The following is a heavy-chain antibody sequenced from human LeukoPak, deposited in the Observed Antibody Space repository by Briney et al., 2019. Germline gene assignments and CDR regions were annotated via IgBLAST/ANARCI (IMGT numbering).Heavy chain of an antibody. V-gene: IGHV3-23*01. CDR1: GFTFSDYS. CDR2: ISGSGGST. Sequence: PGGSLRLSCAASGFTFSDYSMNWVRQAPGKGLEWVSAISGSGGSTYYADSVKGRFTISRDNSKNTLYLQMNSLRAEDTAVYYCAKSYDFWSGEFDYWGQGTLVTVSS. CDR3: AKSYDFWSGEFDY. J-gene: IGHJ4*02. D-gene: IGHD3-3*01.